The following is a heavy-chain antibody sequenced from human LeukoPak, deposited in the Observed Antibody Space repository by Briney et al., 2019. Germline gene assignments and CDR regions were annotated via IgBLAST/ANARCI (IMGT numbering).Heavy chain of an antibody. CDR1: GYSISSGHF. CDR2: TVYNGNT. V-gene: IGHV4-38-2*02. J-gene: IGHJ4*02. Sequence: PSETLSLTCAVSGYSISSGHFWGWIRQPPGKGLEWIGSTVYNGNTYYNPSLKSRATISLDTSKNQFSLKLSSVTAADTAVYYCVRDSSAWSRDYWGQGILVTVSS. CDR3: VRDSSAWSRDY. D-gene: IGHD6-19*01.